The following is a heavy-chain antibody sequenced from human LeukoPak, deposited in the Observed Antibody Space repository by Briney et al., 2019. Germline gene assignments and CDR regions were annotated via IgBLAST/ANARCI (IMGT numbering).Heavy chain of an antibody. CDR3: ARSVGELGNAFDI. CDR2: ISFSVNTK. Sequence: GGSLRLSCAASGFTFSDYSMNWVRQAPGRGLEWVSYISFSVNTKYYGDSVKGRFTISRDNAKNSLYLHMDSLRAEDTAVYYCARSVGELGNAFDIWGQGTMVTVSS. V-gene: IGHV3-48*04. D-gene: IGHD3-10*01. J-gene: IGHJ3*02. CDR1: GFTFSDYS.